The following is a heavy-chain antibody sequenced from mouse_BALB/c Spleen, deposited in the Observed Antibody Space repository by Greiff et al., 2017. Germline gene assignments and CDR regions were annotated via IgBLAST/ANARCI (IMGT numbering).Heavy chain of an antibody. CDR3: ARGDGNYDYYAMDY. V-gene: IGHV5-17*02. CDR2: ISSGSSTI. D-gene: IGHD2-1*01. CDR1: GFTFSSFG. J-gene: IGHJ4*01. Sequence: VESGGGLVQPGGSRKLSCAASGFTFSSFGMHWVRQAPEKGLEWVAYISSGSSTIYYADTVKGRFTISRDNPKNTLFLQMTSLRSEDTAMYYCARGDGNYDYYAMDYWGQGTSVTVSS.